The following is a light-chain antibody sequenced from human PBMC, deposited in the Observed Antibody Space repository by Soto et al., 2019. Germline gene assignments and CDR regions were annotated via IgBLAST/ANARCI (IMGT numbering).Light chain of an antibody. CDR1: SSNIGAGYD. J-gene: IGLJ2*01. CDR3: LSFDSSLSVV. Sequence: QSVLTQPPSVSGAPGQRVTISCTGSSSNIGAGYDVHWYQQLPGRAPKLLIYGNTNRPSGVPDRFSGSKSGTSASLAITRLQAEDEADYSCLSFDSSLSVVFGGGTKLTVL. V-gene: IGLV1-40*01. CDR2: GNT.